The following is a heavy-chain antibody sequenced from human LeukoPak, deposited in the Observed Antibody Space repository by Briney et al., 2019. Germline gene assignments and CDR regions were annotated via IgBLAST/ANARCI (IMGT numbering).Heavy chain of an antibody. CDR2: ISGSGGST. CDR1: GFTFSSYA. D-gene: IGHD3-3*01. CDR3: AKLFRRSGYYPEDAFDI. J-gene: IGHJ3*02. V-gene: IGHV3-23*01. Sequence: PGGSRRLSCAASGFTFSSYAMSWVRQAPGKGLEWVSAISGSGGSTYYADSVKGRFTISRDNSKNTLYLQMNSLRAEDTAVYYCAKLFRRSGYYPEDAFDIWGQGTTVTVSS.